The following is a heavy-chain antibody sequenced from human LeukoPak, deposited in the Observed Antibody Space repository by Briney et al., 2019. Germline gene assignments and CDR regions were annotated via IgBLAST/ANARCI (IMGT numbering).Heavy chain of an antibody. J-gene: IGHJ4*01. D-gene: IGHD6-13*01. CDR1: RFNFDDYT. V-gene: IGHV3-43*01. CDR2: INWDGGST. Sequence: GGSLRLSCAASRFNFDDYTMHWVRQIPGKSLEWVSLINWDGGSTFYADSVKGRFTISRDTRKNFLYLQMISLRTEDTALYYCAEDLGKVIAAAGTSGFDSWGRGTLVTVSS. CDR3: AEDLGKVIAAAGTSGFDS.